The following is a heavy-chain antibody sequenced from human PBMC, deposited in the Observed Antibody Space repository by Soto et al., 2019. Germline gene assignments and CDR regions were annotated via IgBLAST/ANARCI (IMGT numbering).Heavy chain of an antibody. CDR2: INHSGST. V-gene: IGHV4-34*01. D-gene: IGHD3-10*01. CDR3: ARAQSIRGVIIVPYYFDY. J-gene: IGHJ4*02. CDR1: GGSFSGYY. Sequence: SETLSLTCAFYGGSFSGYYWSWIRQPPGKGLEWIGEINHSGSTNYNPSLKSRVTISVDTSKNQFSLKLSSVTAADTAVYYCARAQSIRGVIIVPYYFDYWGQGTLVTVSS.